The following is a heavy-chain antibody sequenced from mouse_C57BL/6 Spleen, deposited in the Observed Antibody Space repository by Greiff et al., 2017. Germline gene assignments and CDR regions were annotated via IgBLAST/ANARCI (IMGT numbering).Heavy chain of an antibody. CDR2: ISDGGSYT. V-gene: IGHV5-4*01. CDR1: GFTFSSYA. D-gene: IGHD2-1*01. CDR3: ARAGGYGNWFAY. J-gene: IGHJ3*01. Sequence: EVQVVESGGGLVKPGGSLKLSCAASGFTFSSYAMSWVRQTPEQRLEWVATISDGGSYTYYPDNVKGRFTIARDKAKNNMYLQRSDLKSEDTAMYYYARAGGYGNWFAYWGQGTLVTVSA.